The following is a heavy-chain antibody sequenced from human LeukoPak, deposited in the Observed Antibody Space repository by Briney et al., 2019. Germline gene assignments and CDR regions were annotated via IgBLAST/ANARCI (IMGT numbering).Heavy chain of an antibody. V-gene: IGHV5-51*01. CDR3: ARRFTMVRGVIPPGWFDP. Sequence: GESLKISCKGSGYSFTSYWIGWVRQMPGKGLEWMGIIYPGDSDTRYSPSFQGQVTISADKSISTAYLQWSSLKASDTAMYYCARRFTMVRGVIPPGWFDPWGQGTLVTVS. D-gene: IGHD3-10*01. J-gene: IGHJ5*02. CDR2: IYPGDSDT. CDR1: GYSFTSYW.